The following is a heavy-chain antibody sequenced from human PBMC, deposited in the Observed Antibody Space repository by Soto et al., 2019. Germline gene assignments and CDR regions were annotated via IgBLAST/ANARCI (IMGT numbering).Heavy chain of an antibody. CDR2: ISGSDGKT. CDR3: ARWSYLDY. J-gene: IGHJ4*02. V-gene: IGHV3-23*01. Sequence: PGGSLRLSCAASGFSFGSYALSWVRQAPGKGLVWVSSISGSDGKTFYADSVKGRFSISRDTSQSTLYLQMDSLRADDTAMYYSARWSYLDYWGQGTRVTVSS. D-gene: IGHD3-3*01. CDR1: GFSFGSYA.